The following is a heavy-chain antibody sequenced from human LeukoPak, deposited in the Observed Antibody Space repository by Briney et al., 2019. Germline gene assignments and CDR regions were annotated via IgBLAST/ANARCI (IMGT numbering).Heavy chain of an antibody. D-gene: IGHD3-22*01. CDR3: AKGSYYDSSGSFYFDY. CDR2: IYSGGST. CDR1: GFTVSSNY. J-gene: IGHJ4*02. Sequence: GGSLRLSCAASGFTVSSNYMSWVRQAPGKGLEWVSLIYSGGSTYYADSVKGRFTISRDNSKNTLYVQVNSLGTEDTAAYYCAKGSYYDSSGSFYFDYWGQGTLVTVSS. V-gene: IGHV3-53*01.